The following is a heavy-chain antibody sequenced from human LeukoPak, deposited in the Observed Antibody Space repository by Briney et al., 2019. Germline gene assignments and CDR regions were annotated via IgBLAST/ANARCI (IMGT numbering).Heavy chain of an antibody. Sequence: SETLSLTCTVSGGSISGFYWSWIRQPPGKGLEWIGYIYYSGNTNYNPPLRSRVTISVGTSKNHFSLKLSSVTAADTAVYYCAREAVTKYYFDYWGQGTLVTVSS. CDR3: AREAVTKYYFDY. J-gene: IGHJ4*02. D-gene: IGHD4-17*01. CDR2: IYYSGNT. CDR1: GGSISGFY. V-gene: IGHV4-59*01.